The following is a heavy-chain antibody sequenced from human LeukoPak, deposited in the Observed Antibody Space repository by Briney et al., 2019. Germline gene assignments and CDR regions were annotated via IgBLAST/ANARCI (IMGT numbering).Heavy chain of an antibody. J-gene: IGHJ4*02. CDR1: GFIFSDFS. CDR2: MDENGNEI. Sequence: QPGGSLRLSCAVSGFIFSDFSMSWVRQAPGKGLEWVAKMDENGNEIFYVDSVKGRFIISRDNAKNSLYLQMNRLRADDTAVYYCARPRGCGTSRCNNFDYWGQGTLVTVSS. CDR3: ARPRGCGTSRCNNFDY. D-gene: IGHD2-21*01. V-gene: IGHV3-7*01.